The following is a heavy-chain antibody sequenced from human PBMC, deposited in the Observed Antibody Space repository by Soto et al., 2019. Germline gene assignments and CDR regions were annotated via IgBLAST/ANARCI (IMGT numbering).Heavy chain of an antibody. J-gene: IGHJ3*02. D-gene: IGHD2-2*01. CDR1: GFTFSSYS. V-gene: IGHV3-21*01. CDR2: ISSSSSYI. CDR3: ARDYCSSTSCYSAFDI. Sequence: VGSLRLSCAASGFTFSSYSMNWVRQAPGKGLEWVSSISSSSSYIYYADSVKGRFTISRDNAKNSLYLQMNSLRAEDTAVYYCARDYCSSTSCYSAFDIWGQGTMVTVSS.